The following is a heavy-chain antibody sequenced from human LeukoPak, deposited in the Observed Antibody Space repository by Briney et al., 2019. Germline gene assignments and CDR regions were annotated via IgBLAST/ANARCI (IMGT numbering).Heavy chain of an antibody. CDR1: GYTLTGYY. CDR3: ARELTTVTNAPNFDY. CDR2: INPNSGGT. J-gene: IGHJ4*02. D-gene: IGHD4-17*01. Sequence: ASVKVSCKASGYTLTGYYMHWVRQAPGQGLEWMGWINPNSGGTNYAQKFQGRVTMTRDTSISTAYMELSRLRSDDTAVYYCARELTTVTNAPNFDYWGQGTLVTVSS. V-gene: IGHV1-2*02.